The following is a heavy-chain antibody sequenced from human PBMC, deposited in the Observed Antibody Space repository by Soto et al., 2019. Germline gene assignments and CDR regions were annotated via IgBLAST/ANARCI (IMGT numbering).Heavy chain of an antibody. J-gene: IGHJ4*02. Sequence: SETLSLTCTVSGGSISSYYWSWIRQPPGKGLEWIGYIYYSGSTNYNPSLKSRVTISVDTSKNQFSLKLSSVTPDDTAVYYCARLIGNSGLDYWGQGT. CDR3: ARLIGNSGLDY. V-gene: IGHV4-59*08. CDR1: GGSISSYY. CDR2: IYYSGST. D-gene: IGHD6-25*01.